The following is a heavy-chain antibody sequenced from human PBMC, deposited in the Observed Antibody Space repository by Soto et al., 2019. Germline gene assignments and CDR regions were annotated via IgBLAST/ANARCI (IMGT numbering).Heavy chain of an antibody. CDR1: GGTFSKYS. J-gene: IGHJ6*02. Sequence: QVRLVQSGAEVKKPGSSVKVSCKVSGGTFSKYSLSWVRQTPGQGLEWMGGITPFVDTSNYAQRFLSRVTSRADTSTNTAFLEVRALKSKTTALNFVAGTSFCNGSSCFSRHYYGMDVWGQGTTVTVSS. CDR3: AGTSFCNGSSCFSRHYYGMDV. V-gene: IGHV1-69*06. CDR2: ITPFVDTS. D-gene: IGHD2-21*01.